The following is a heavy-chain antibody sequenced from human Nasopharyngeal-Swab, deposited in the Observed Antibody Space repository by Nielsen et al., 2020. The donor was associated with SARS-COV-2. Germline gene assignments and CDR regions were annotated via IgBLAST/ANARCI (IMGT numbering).Heavy chain of an antibody. CDR2: ISGSGGST. V-gene: IGHV3-23*01. Sequence: GGSLGPPFAPSGLPFSSFAMSWFRQAPGKGLEWVSAISGSGGSTYYADSVKGRFTISRDNSKNTLYLQMNSLRAEDTAVYYCAKRRVGAAFDYWGQGTLVTVSS. CDR3: AKRRVGAAFDY. D-gene: IGHD1-26*01. CDR1: GLPFSSFA. J-gene: IGHJ4*02.